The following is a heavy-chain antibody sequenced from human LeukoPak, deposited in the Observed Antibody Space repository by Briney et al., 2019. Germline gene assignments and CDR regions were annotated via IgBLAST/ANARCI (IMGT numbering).Heavy chain of an antibody. CDR3: ARTGYDFWSGYYGGDYYTWTS. D-gene: IGHD3-3*01. V-gene: IGHV3-33*01. J-gene: IGHJ6*03. CDR1: GFTFSSYG. CDR2: IWYDGSNK. Sequence: GGSLRLSCAASGFTFSSYGMHWVRQAPGKGLEWVAVIWYDGSNKYYADSVKGRFTISRDNSKNTLYLQMNSLRAEDTAVHYCARTGYDFWSGYYGGDYYTWTSGAKGPRSPSP.